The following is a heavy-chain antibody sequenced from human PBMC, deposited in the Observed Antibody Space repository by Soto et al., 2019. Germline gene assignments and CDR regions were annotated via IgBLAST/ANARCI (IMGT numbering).Heavy chain of an antibody. CDR1: GYSFTSYW. Sequence: ESLKISCKGSGYSFTSYWIGWVRQMPGKGLEWMGIIYPGDSDTRYSPSFQGQVTISADKSISTAYLHWSSLKASDTAMYYCARVAWYYDSSGYYFDYWGQGTLVTVSS. D-gene: IGHD3-22*01. V-gene: IGHV5-51*01. J-gene: IGHJ4*02. CDR2: IYPGDSDT. CDR3: ARVAWYYDSSGYYFDY.